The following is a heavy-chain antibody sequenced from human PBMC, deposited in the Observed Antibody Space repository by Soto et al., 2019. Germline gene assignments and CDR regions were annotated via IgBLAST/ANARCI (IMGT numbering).Heavy chain of an antibody. CDR2: ISHDGSNK. Sequence: QVQLEESGGGVVQPGRSLRLSCAASGFTFSSYGMHWVRQAPGKGLEWVAVISHDGSNKYYADSVKGRFTISRDSSKNTLYLQMNSLRAEDTAVYYCAKETYSGPLDYWGQGTLVTVSS. D-gene: IGHD2-15*01. CDR3: AKETYSGPLDY. V-gene: IGHV3-30*18. CDR1: GFTFSSYG. J-gene: IGHJ4*02.